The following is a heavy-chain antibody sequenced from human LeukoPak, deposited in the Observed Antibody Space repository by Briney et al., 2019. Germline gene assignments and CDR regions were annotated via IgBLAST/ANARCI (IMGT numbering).Heavy chain of an antibody. J-gene: IGHJ6*02. CDR2: IFYSGST. CDR1: GGSINSYY. D-gene: IGHD1-26*01. CDR3: ARIYSGDYYGMDV. Sequence: SETLSLTCTVSGGSINSYYWSWIRQPPGQGLEWIGYIFYSGSTNYPPSLKSRVTISVDTSKSQFSLKLSAVTAADTAVYYCARIYSGDYYGMDVWGQGTTVTVSS. V-gene: IGHV4-59*08.